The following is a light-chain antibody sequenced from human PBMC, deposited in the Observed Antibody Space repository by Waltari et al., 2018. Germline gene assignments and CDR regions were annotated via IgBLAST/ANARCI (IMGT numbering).Light chain of an antibody. J-gene: IGKJ1*01. Sequence: EVVMTQSPATLSVSPGERVSLSCRASQSAKTSLAWYQQTPGQAPRLLIYRASPRAAGGPDRFSGSGSGTEFTLTISSLQSEDSAIYYCQQYNIWPWTFGPGTNVDIK. CDR1: QSAKTS. CDR2: RAS. V-gene: IGKV3D-15*01. CDR3: QQYNIWPWT.